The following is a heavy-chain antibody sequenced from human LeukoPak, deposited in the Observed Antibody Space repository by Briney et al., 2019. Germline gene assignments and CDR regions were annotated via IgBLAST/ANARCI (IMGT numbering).Heavy chain of an antibody. D-gene: IGHD3-22*01. V-gene: IGHV3-48*03. J-gene: IGHJ4*02. CDR2: ISSSGSNI. CDR3: ARVSYDSSGYYWSVGYFDY. Sequence: PGGSLRLSCAASGFTFSSYEMNWVRQAPGKGLEWVSYISSSGSNIYYADSVKGRFTISRDNAKNSLYLQMNSLRAEDTAVYSCARVSYDSSGYYWSVGYFDYWGQGTLVTVSS. CDR1: GFTFSSYE.